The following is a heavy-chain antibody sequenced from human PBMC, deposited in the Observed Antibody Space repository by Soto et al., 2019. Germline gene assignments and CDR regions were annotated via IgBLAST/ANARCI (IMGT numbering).Heavy chain of an antibody. Sequence: QMQLVESGGGVVQPGRSLRLSCAASGFTFSSYGMHWVRQAPGKGLEWVAVISYDGSNKYYADSVKGRFTISRDNSKNTLYLQMNSLRAEDTAVYYCAKDRGGGSHIPWWFDPWGQGTLVTVSS. D-gene: IGHD1-26*01. CDR3: AKDRGGGSHIPWWFDP. CDR2: ISYDGSNK. CDR1: GFTFSSYG. J-gene: IGHJ5*02. V-gene: IGHV3-30*18.